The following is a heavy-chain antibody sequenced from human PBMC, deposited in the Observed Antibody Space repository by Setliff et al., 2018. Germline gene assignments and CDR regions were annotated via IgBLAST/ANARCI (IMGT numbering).Heavy chain of an antibody. J-gene: IGHJ6*03. CDR3: ARGALVLQFLEWLPRFYYMDV. V-gene: IGHV1-8*02. CDR2: MNPNSGRT. Sequence: ASVKVSCKASGYTFTAYDIVWVRQATGQGLEWMGWMNPNSGRTGYPQKFQGRVTMTRNTSISTAYMELSSLRPEDTAVYFCARGALVLQFLEWLPRFYYMDVWGKGTTVTVSS. D-gene: IGHD3-3*01. CDR1: GYTFTAYD.